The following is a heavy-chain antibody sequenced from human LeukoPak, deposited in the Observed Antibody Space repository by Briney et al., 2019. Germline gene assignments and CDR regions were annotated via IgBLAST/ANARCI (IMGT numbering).Heavy chain of an antibody. CDR3: ARDQGQRRDVYNFWWED. CDR1: GYTFTNYG. V-gene: IGHV1-18*01. CDR2: ISGYTGNT. Sequence: ASVKVSCKASGYTFTNYGISWVRQAPGQRLEWMGWISGYTGNTNHAQKFQGRVTMTTDTSTSTAYIELRSLRSDDTAVYYCARDQGQRRDVYNFWWEDWGQGTLVTVSS. J-gene: IGHJ4*02. D-gene: IGHD5-24*01.